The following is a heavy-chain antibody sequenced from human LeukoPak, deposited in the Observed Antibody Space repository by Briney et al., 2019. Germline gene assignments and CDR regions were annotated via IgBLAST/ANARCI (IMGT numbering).Heavy chain of an antibody. CDR2: IGTSGSST. D-gene: IGHD6-13*01. J-gene: IGHJ4*02. CDR1: GFTFSGYE. V-gene: IGHV3-48*03. CDR3: ARALPSSWYFFDY. Sequence: GGSLRLSCAASGFTFSGYEMNWVRQAPGKGLEWVSYIGTSGSSTYYADSVKGRFTISRDNAKNSLYLQMNSLRADDTAVYYCARALPSSWYFFDYWGQGTLVTVSS.